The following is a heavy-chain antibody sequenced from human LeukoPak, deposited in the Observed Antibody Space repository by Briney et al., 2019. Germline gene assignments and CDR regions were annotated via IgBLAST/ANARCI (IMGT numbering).Heavy chain of an antibody. CDR1: GFTFSSYA. D-gene: IGHD1-1*01. CDR3: AKDADWNPYGAGYYFDY. V-gene: IGHV3-23*01. Sequence: GGSLRLSCAASGFTFSSYAMSWVRQAPGKGLEWVSAISGSGGSTYYADSVKGRFTISRDNSKNTLYLQMNSLRAEDTAVYYCAKDADWNPYGAGYYFDYWGQGTLVTVSS. J-gene: IGHJ4*02. CDR2: ISGSGGST.